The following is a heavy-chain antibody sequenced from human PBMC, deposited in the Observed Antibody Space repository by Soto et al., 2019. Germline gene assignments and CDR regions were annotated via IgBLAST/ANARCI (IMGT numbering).Heavy chain of an antibody. CDR3: AKEGGNHYYYYALDV. V-gene: IGHV6-1*01. D-gene: IGHD1-26*01. J-gene: IGHJ6*02. CDR1: GDNVSSNNAA. CDR2: TFYRSKWYN. Sequence: SQTLSLTCAISGDNVSSNNAAWNWIRQSPSRGLEWLGRTFYRSKWYNDYAVSVKGRITINPDTSKNQFSLQLNSVTPEDTAVYYCAKEGGNHYYYYALDVWGQGTTVTVSS.